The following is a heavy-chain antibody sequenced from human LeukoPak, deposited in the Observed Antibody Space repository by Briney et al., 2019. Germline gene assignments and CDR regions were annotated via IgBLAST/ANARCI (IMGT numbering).Heavy chain of an antibody. CDR1: GGSVSGTGYY. D-gene: IGHD2-2*01. CDR2: IYETGSA. V-gene: IGHV4-39*07. Sequence: SETLSLTCSVSGGSVSGTGYYWGWIRQPPGKGLEWIANIYETGSAYYSPSLKTRVTISLDAASNQVSLILKSVTAADTAVYYCARGPVPAGRAFDIWGQGTMVTVSS. J-gene: IGHJ3*02. CDR3: ARGPVPAGRAFDI.